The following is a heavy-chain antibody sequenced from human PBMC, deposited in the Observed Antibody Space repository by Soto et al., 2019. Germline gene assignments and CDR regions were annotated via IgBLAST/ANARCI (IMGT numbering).Heavy chain of an antibody. CDR2: ISGSGGST. D-gene: IGHD5-18*01. CDR1: GFTFRSYA. V-gene: IGHV3-23*01. J-gene: IGHJ6*02. Sequence: GGSLRLCWAASGFTFRSYAIRWIRQAPGKGLEWVSAISGSGGSTYYADSVKGRFTISRDNSKNTLYLQMNSLRAEDTAVYYCAKDPDTAMVYYYYGMDVWGQGTTVTVSS. CDR3: AKDPDTAMVYYYYGMDV.